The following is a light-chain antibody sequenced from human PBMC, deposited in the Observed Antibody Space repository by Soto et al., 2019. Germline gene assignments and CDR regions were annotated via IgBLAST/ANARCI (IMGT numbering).Light chain of an antibody. V-gene: IGKV1-5*03. CDR3: QQSEHWPPIN. J-gene: IGKJ5*01. CDR1: QNIDNW. CDR2: KAS. Sequence: DVQMTQSPSTLSASVGDRVTITCRASQNIDNWSAWYQQKLGKAPKMLIYKASNLETGVPSRFSGSGSGTEYSLTISNLEPEDFAVYYCQQSEHWPPINCGQGKRLEIK.